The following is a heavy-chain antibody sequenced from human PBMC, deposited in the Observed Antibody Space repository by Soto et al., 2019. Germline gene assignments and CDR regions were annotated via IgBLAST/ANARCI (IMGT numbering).Heavy chain of an antibody. V-gene: IGHV4-34*01. D-gene: IGHD6-13*01. Sequence: PSETLSLTCAVYGGSFSGYYWSWIRQPPGKGLEWIGEINHSGSTNYNPSLKSRVTISVDTSKNQFSLKLSSVTAADTAVYYCARDGSYSSSWYGDDYYYGMDVWGQGTTVTVSS. CDR1: GGSFSGYY. J-gene: IGHJ6*02. CDR2: INHSGST. CDR3: ARDGSYSSSWYGDDYYYGMDV.